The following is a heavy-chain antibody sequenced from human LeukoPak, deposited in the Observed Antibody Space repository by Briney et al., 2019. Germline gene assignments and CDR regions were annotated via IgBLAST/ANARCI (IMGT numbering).Heavy chain of an antibody. CDR3: ASTLVADNWFDP. CDR1: GFTFSSYGFH. Sequence: LRLSCVVSGFTFSSYGFHWVRQHPGKGLEWIGYIYYSGSTYYNPSLKSRVTISVDTSKNQFSLKLSSVTAADTAVYYCASTLVADNWFDPWGQGTLVTVSS. V-gene: IGHV4-31*02. J-gene: IGHJ5*02. D-gene: IGHD2-15*01. CDR2: IYYSGST.